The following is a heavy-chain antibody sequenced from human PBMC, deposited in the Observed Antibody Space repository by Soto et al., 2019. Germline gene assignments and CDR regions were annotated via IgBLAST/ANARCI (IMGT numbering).Heavy chain of an antibody. D-gene: IGHD3-16*01. CDR3: ARGSGEGYYYYMDV. CDR1: GGSISSGGYY. V-gene: IGHV4-31*03. J-gene: IGHJ6*03. CDR2: IYYSGST. Sequence: PSETLSLTCTVSGGSISSGGYYWSWIRQHPGKGLEWIGYIYYSGSTYYNPSLKSRVTISVDTSKNQFSLKLSSVTAADTAVYYCARGSGEGYYYYMDVWGKGTTVTVSS.